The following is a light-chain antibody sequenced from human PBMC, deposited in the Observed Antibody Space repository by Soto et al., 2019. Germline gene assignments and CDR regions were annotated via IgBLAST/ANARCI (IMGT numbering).Light chain of an antibody. V-gene: IGKV1-39*01. CDR2: AAS. CDR1: QSITNY. J-gene: IGKJ4*01. Sequence: DIQMTQSPSALSASAGDRVTITCRASQSITNYLNWYQHKPGQAPNLLIYAASTLQAGVPSRFRGSGSGTDFTLTISSLQPEDFATYFCQQSNSSPPTFGGGTKVEIK. CDR3: QQSNSSPPT.